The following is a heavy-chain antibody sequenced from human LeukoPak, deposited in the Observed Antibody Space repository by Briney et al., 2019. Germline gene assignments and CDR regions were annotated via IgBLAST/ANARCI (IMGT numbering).Heavy chain of an antibody. V-gene: IGHV1-46*03. D-gene: IGHD2-2*01. CDR1: GYTFTIYY. CDR2: INPSGGST. Sequence: AAVKVSCKGSGYTFTIYYLHWVRQPPGQGRGLMGIINPSGGSTCYAQTSQGILTITRDTSTSTVSMDMIGLRSKDTPVCTFIRPDCTTTSCGGDIWGQGTMVTVSS. CDR3: IRPDCTTTSCGGDI. J-gene: IGHJ3*02.